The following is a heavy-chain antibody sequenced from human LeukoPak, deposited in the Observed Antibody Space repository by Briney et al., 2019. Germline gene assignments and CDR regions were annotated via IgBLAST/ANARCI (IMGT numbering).Heavy chain of an antibody. J-gene: IGHJ4*02. CDR2: ISATGGTT. D-gene: IGHD3-10*01. CDR3: AKNSGLGSFWDC. V-gene: IGHV3-23*01. CDR1: GFTFSSYA. Sequence: PGGSLRLSCAASGFTFSSYAMHWVRQAPGKGLEWVSAISATGGTTYYADSVKGRFTISRDNSGNTLYLQMNSLRAEDTAIYYCAKNSGLGSFWDCWAQGTLVSVSS.